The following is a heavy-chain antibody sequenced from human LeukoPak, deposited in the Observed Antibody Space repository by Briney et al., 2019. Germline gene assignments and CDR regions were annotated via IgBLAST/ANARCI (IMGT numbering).Heavy chain of an antibody. CDR3: ARAVACSSTSCYLDS. J-gene: IGHJ4*03. Sequence: PSETLSLTCTDSGDSISNYYWTWLGQHPPNGLEWIGYIYYSGSTKYNPSLKSRATISVDTSKKKFSLKLNSVTAADTAVYYCARAVACSSTSCYLDSWGQGTLVTVSS. CDR2: IYYSGST. D-gene: IGHD2-2*01. CDR1: GDSISNYY. V-gene: IGHV4-59*01.